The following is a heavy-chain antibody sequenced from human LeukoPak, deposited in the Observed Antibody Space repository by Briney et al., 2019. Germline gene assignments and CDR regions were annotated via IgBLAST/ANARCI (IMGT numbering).Heavy chain of an antibody. CDR3: ARDMRIAVAGNAGSWFDP. CDR1: GGSISSYY. J-gene: IGHJ5*02. D-gene: IGHD6-19*01. V-gene: IGHV4-59*01. CDR2: IYYSGST. Sequence: PSETLSLTCTVSGGSISSYYWSWIRQPPGKGLEWIGYIYYSGSTNYNPSLKSRVTISVDTSKNQFSLKLSSLTAADTAVYYCARDMRIAVAGNAGSWFDPWGQGTLVTVSA.